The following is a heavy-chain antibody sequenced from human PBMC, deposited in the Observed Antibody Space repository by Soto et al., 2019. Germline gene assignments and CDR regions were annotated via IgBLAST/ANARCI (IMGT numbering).Heavy chain of an antibody. CDR2: INHSGST. V-gene: IGHV4-34*01. CDR1: GGSFSGYY. D-gene: IGHD1-7*01. Sequence: SETLSLTCAVYGGSFSGYYWSWIRQPPGKGLEWIGEINHSGSTNYNPSLKSRVTISVDTSKNQFSLKLSSVTAADTAVYYCARVFGGTTFFKRRRYYYYVMDVWGQGTTVTVSS. J-gene: IGHJ6*02. CDR3: ARVFGGTTFFKRRRYYYYVMDV.